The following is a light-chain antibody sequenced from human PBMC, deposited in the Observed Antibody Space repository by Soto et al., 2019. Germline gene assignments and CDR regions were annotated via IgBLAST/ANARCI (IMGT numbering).Light chain of an antibody. V-gene: IGKV1-5*01. Sequence: DIQMTQSPSTLSGSVGDRVTITCRAGQTISSWLAWYQQKPGKAPKLLIYDASSLESGVPSRFSGSGSGTEFTLTISSLQPDDFATYYCQQYNSYSVTFGQGTKVDIK. J-gene: IGKJ1*01. CDR2: DAS. CDR3: QQYNSYSVT. CDR1: QTISSW.